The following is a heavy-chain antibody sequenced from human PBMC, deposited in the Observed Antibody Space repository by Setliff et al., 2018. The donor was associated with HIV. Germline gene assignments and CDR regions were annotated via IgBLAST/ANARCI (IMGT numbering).Heavy chain of an antibody. CDR1: GGSISSHY. D-gene: IGHD6-19*01. Sequence: LSLTCTVSGGSISSHYWSWIRQPPGKGLEWIGSIYYSGSTNYNPSLKSRVTISVDTSKNQISLKLTSVTAADMAVYFCARDRAVADDFDCWGQGTLVTVSS. V-gene: IGHV4-59*11. CDR2: IYYSGST. CDR3: ARDRAVADDFDC. J-gene: IGHJ4*02.